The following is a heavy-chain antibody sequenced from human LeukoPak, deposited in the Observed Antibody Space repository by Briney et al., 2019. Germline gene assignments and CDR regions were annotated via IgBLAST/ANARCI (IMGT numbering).Heavy chain of an antibody. CDR1: GGSISSYY. Sequence: SETLSLTCTVSGGSISSYYWSWIRQPPAKGLEWIGYIYYSGSTNYNPSLKSRVTISVDTSKNQFSLKLSSVTAADTAVYYCARLIGVAAATTNWFDPWGQGTLVTVSS. D-gene: IGHD6-13*01. J-gene: IGHJ5*02. CDR2: IYYSGST. V-gene: IGHV4-59*01. CDR3: ARLIGVAAATTNWFDP.